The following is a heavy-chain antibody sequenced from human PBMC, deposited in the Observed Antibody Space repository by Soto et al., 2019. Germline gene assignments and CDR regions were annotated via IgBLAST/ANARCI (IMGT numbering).Heavy chain of an antibody. D-gene: IGHD6-6*01. CDR2: INSDGSST. J-gene: IGHJ3*02. CDR3: ARDLFSSSSDAFDI. Sequence: GGSLRLSCAASGFTFSIYWMHWVRQAPGKGLVLVSRINSDGSSTIYADSVKGRFTISRDNAKNTLYLQMNSLRAEDTAVYYCARDLFSSSSDAFDIWGQGTMVTVSS. CDR1: GFTFSIYW. V-gene: IGHV3-74*01.